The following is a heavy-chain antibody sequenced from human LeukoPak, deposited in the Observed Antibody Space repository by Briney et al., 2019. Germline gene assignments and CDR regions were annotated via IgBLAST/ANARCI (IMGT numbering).Heavy chain of an antibody. V-gene: IGHV1-69*13. D-gene: IGHD6-6*01. CDR2: IIPIFGTA. CDR3: AVRLAARPFHHYYYYMDV. Sequence: SVKVSCKASGGTFSGYAISWVRQAPGQGLEWMGGIIPIFGTANYAQKFQGRVTITADESTSTAYMELSSLRSEDTAVYYCAVRLAARPFHHYYYYMDVWGKGTTVTVSS. CDR1: GGTFSGYA. J-gene: IGHJ6*03.